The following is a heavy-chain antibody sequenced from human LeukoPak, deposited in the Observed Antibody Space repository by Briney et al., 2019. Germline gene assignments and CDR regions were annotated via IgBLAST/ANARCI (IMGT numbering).Heavy chain of an antibody. CDR2: IITKSNTP. CDR1: GFTFSTYT. D-gene: IGHD1-14*01. Sequence: GGSLRLSCAASGFTFSTYTMNWVRQAPGKGLEWVSGIITKSNTPYYADSVKGRFSISRDDSKNTVWLHMNSLRAEDTAIYYCAKDERPDGKWSIDHWGQGTLVTVTS. V-gene: IGHV3-23*01. CDR3: AKDERPDGKWSIDH. J-gene: IGHJ4*02.